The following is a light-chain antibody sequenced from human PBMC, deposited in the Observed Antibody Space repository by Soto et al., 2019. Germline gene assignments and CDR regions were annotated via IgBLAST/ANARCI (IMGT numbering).Light chain of an antibody. CDR1: QSVGSSR. CDR3: QQYATSPWT. V-gene: IGKV3-20*01. J-gene: IGKJ1*01. Sequence: EIALTQSPGTLSLSPGERVTLSCRASQSVGSSRLAWYQQKPGQAPRLLIYGASSRATGIPDRFGGSGSGTDFTLTISRLEPEDFALYYCQQYATSPWTFGQGTKVDIK. CDR2: GAS.